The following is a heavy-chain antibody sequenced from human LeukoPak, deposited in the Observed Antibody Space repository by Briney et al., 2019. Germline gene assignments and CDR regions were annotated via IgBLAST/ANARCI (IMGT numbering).Heavy chain of an antibody. CDR3: ARDGAAARIFDY. CDR1: GGSISSSSYY. D-gene: IGHD6-13*01. CDR2: IYYSGST. V-gene: IGHV4-39*07. Sequence: SETLSLTCTVSGGSISSSSYYWGWIRQPPGKGLEWIGSIYYSGSTYYNPSLKSRVTISVDTSKNQFSLKLSSVTAADTAVYYCARDGAAARIFDYWGQGTLVTVSS. J-gene: IGHJ4*02.